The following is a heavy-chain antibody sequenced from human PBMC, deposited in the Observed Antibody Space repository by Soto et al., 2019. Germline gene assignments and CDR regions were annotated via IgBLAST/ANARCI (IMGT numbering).Heavy chain of an antibody. D-gene: IGHD6-13*01. CDR3: ARDAQFTSGYSSSWPFPFDY. CDR2: ISSSSSYI. V-gene: IGHV3-21*01. J-gene: IGHJ4*02. Sequence: PGGSLRLSCAASGFTFSSYSMNWVRQAPGKGLEWVSSISSSSSYIYYADSVKGRFTISRDNAKNSLYLQMNSLRAEDTAVYYCARDAQFTSGYSSSWPFPFDYWGQGTLVTVSS. CDR1: GFTFSSYS.